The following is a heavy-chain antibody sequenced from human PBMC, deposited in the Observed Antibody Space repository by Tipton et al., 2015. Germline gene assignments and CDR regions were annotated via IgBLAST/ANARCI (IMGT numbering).Heavy chain of an antibody. CDR2: IQYSGCT. D-gene: IGHD6-19*01. V-gene: IGHV4-59*01. CDR1: SDSINKYY. CDR3: ARARGRHGGLYSP. J-gene: IGHJ5*02. Sequence: TLSLTCTVSSDSINKYYWSWIRQPPGKELQWIGYIQYSGCTNYNPSLESRVSMSVDTSKTQFSLEMRSVTATDTAVYYCARARGRHGGLYSPWGQATLFTVSP.